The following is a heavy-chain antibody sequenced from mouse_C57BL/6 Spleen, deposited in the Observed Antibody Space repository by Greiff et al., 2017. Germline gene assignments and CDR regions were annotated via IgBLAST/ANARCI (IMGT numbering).Heavy chain of an antibody. CDR1: GYSITSGYY. V-gene: IGHV3-6*01. Sequence: EVKLQESGPGLVKPSQSLSLTCSVTGYSITSGYYWNWIRQFPGNKLEWMGYISYDGSNNYNPSLKNRISITRDTSKNQFFLKLNSVTTEDTATYYCARGSRGYRGDYWGQGTSVTVSS. CDR2: ISYDGSN. D-gene: IGHD2-14*01. CDR3: ARGSRGYRGDY. J-gene: IGHJ4*01.